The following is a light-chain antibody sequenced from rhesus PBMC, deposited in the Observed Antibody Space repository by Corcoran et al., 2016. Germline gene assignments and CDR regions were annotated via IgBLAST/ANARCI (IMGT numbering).Light chain of an antibody. V-gene: IGKV1-22*01. Sequence: DIQMTQSPSSLSASVGDTVTITCRASQSISCWLACYQQKPGKAPKPLVYKASTLQRGDPARFSGSGSGKDFTLTIRGLQPRVFASYYCLQYEKRPFTFGPGTKLEIK. CDR3: LQYEKRPFT. CDR1: QSISCW. J-gene: IGKJ3*01. CDR2: KAS.